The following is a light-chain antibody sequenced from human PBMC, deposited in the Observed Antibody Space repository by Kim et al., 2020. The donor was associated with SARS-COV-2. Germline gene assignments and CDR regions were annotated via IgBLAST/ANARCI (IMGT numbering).Light chain of an antibody. CDR1: SSDVGSYNL. CDR3: CSYAADSTYV. CDR2: EVS. V-gene: IGLV2-23*02. J-gene: IGLJ1*01. Sequence: GESITISCTGTSSDVGSYNLFSWYQQHPGKAPKLMIYEVSKRPSGVSNRFSGSKSGNTASLTISGIQAEDEADYYCCSYAADSTYVFGTGTKVTVL.